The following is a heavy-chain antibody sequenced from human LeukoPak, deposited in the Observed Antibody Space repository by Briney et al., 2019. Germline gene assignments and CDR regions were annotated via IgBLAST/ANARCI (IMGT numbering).Heavy chain of an antibody. CDR3: TKNTHDY. D-gene: IGHD1/OR15-1a*01. Sequence: GESLTLSCAASGFTFSGSLMSWVRQAPGKGLGWVATIKGDGSGKSYVDSVKGRFAISRDDAKSSLFLQMDSLRSEDTAVYYCTKNTHDYWGQGTLVTVSS. CDR2: IKGDGSGK. J-gene: IGHJ4*02. V-gene: IGHV3-7*01. CDR1: GFTFSGSL.